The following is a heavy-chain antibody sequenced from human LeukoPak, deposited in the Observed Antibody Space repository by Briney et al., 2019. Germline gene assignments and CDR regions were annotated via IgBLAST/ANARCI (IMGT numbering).Heavy chain of an antibody. J-gene: IGHJ4*02. D-gene: IGHD6-13*01. CDR1: GFTFSSYW. CDR3: ARDPEGAAAGILSGYYFDY. V-gene: IGHV3-7*01. CDR2: IKQDGSEK. Sequence: GGSLRLSCAASGFTFSSYWMSWVRQAPGKGLEWVANIKQDGSEKYYVDSVKGRFTISRDNAKNSLYLQMNSLRAEDTAVYYCARDPEGAAAGILSGYYFDYWGQGTLVTVSS.